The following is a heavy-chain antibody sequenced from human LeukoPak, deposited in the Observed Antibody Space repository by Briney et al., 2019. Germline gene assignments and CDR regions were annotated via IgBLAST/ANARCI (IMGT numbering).Heavy chain of an antibody. J-gene: IGHJ4*02. CDR2: IRYDESNK. Sequence: GGSLRLSCAASGFIFSNYGMHWVRQAPGKGLEWVAFIRYDESNKYYADSVKGRFTISRDNSKNTLYLQRNSLRAEDTAVYYCAKTPIRFLEWLPGDYWGQGTLVTVSS. D-gene: IGHD3-3*01. CDR1: GFIFSNYG. CDR3: AKTPIRFLEWLPGDY. V-gene: IGHV3-30*02.